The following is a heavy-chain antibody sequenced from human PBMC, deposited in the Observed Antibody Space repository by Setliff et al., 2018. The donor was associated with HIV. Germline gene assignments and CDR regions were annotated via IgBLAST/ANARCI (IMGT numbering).Heavy chain of an antibody. D-gene: IGHD3-3*01. CDR2: INPAGNPT. Sequence: ASVKVSCKASGYTFTSDYIHWVRQAPGQGLEWMGIINPAGNPTSYAQKFQGRLTMTRDTSTNTVYMELSSLRSEDTAVYYCARGGRPDNFWSGHYYYYYYMDVWGKGTAVTVSS. V-gene: IGHV1-46*01. CDR1: GYTFTSDY. CDR3: ARGGRPDNFWSGHYYYYYYMDV. J-gene: IGHJ6*03.